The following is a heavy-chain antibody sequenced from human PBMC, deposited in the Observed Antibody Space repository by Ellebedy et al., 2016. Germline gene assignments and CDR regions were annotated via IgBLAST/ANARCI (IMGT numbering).Heavy chain of an antibody. V-gene: IGHV3-9*01. Sequence: SLKISCAGSGFTFNDYALHWVRQAPGKGLEWVSGISWDSAVIDYGGSVKGRFTISKDSAKNYLYLQMNSLRPEDTAFYYCAKGTMDYFYHWGQGTLVTVSS. D-gene: IGHD4/OR15-4a*01. CDR3: AKGTMDYFYH. CDR2: ISWDSAVI. J-gene: IGHJ4*02. CDR1: GFTFNDYA.